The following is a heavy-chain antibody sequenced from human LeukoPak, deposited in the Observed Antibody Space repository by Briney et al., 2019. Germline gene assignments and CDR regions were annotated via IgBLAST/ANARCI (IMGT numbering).Heavy chain of an antibody. D-gene: IGHD2-2*02. CDR1: GFTFSSYG. CDR2: IGYDGSNK. CDR3: AKEDGYCSSTSCYIHYYYYMDV. Sequence: GRSLRLSCAASGFTFSSYGMHWVRQAPGKGLEWVAVIGYDGSNKYYADSVKGRFTISRDNSKNTLYLQMNSLRAEDTAVYYCAKEDGYCSSTSCYIHYYYYMDVWGKGTTVTVSS. V-gene: IGHV3-33*06. J-gene: IGHJ6*03.